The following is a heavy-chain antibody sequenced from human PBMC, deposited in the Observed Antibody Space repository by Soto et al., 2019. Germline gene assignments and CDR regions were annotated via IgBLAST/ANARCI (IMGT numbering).Heavy chain of an antibody. J-gene: IGHJ4*02. CDR3: ARGGAPITMVRGVIRSRTYYFDY. CDR1: GGSFSGYY. CDR2: INHSGST. V-gene: IGHV4-34*01. Sequence: DTLXLTCALYGGSFSGYYWSWIRQPPGKGLEWIGEINHSGSTNYNPSLKSRVTISVDTSKNQFSLKLSSVTAADTAVYYCARGGAPITMVRGVIRSRTYYFDYWGQGTLVTVSS. D-gene: IGHD3-10*01.